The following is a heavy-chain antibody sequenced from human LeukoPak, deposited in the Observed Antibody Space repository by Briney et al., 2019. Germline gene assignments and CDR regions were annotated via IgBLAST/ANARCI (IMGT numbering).Heavy chain of an antibody. J-gene: IGHJ6*03. CDR3: ARVHHYYYYMDV. CDR1: GYAFTSYY. CDR2: INPSGGST. V-gene: IGHV1-46*01. Sequence: RASVKVSCKASGYAFTSYYMHWVRQAPGQGLEWMGIINPSGGSTSYAQKFQGRVTMTRDTSTSTVYMELSSLRSEDTAVYYCARVHHYYYYMDVWGKGTTVTISS.